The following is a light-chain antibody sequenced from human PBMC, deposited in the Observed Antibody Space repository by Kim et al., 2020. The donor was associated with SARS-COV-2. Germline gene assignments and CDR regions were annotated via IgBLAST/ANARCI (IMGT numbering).Light chain of an antibody. CDR3: QVWDSSTAWV. Sequence: VALGQTARISCGGNNNGSKNVHWYQQKPGQAPVLVIYRDSNRPAGIPERFSGSNSGNTATLTISRAQAGDEADYYCQVWDSSTAWVFGGGTQLTVL. J-gene: IGLJ3*02. CDR2: RDS. CDR1: NNGSKN. V-gene: IGLV3-9*01.